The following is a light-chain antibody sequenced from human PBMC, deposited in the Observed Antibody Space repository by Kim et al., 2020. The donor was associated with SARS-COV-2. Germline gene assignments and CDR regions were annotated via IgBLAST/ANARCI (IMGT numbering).Light chain of an antibody. CDR3: QQRSQWPIT. V-gene: IGKV3-11*01. CDR1: PDVRNY. CDR2: DAS. Sequence: LSPGERASLSCRASPDVRNYLVWYQQKPGQAPRLLIYDASTRATGIPGRFSGSGSGTDYILTISSLEPEDFAVYYCQQRSQWPITFGQGTRLEIK. J-gene: IGKJ5*01.